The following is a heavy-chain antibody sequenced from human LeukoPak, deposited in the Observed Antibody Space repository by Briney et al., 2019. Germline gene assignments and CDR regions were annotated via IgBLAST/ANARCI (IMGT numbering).Heavy chain of an antibody. CDR3: ATRGYSGYDYYFDY. V-gene: IGHV3-23*01. CDR2: ICDDGGAT. Sequence: GGSLRLSCAASGFMFSSYAMSWVRQAPGKGLEWVSAICDDGGATYFADSVRGRFTISRDNSKNTLYLQMNSLRAEDTAVYYCATRGYSGYDYYFDYWGQGTLVTVSS. D-gene: IGHD5-12*01. CDR1: GFMFSSYA. J-gene: IGHJ4*02.